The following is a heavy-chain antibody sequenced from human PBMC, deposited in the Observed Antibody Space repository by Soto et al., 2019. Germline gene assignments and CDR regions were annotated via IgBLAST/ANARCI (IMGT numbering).Heavy chain of an antibody. Sequence: GASVKVSCKASGYTFTSYGISWVRQAPGQGLQWMGWISAYNGNTNYAQKLQGRVTMTTDTSTSTAYMELRSLRSDDTAVYYCARVSIEHDYDILTDYYYYGMDVWGQGTTVTVSS. D-gene: IGHD3-9*01. CDR2: ISAYNGNT. CDR3: ARVSIEHDYDILTDYYYYGMDV. J-gene: IGHJ6*02. CDR1: GYTFTSYG. V-gene: IGHV1-18*01.